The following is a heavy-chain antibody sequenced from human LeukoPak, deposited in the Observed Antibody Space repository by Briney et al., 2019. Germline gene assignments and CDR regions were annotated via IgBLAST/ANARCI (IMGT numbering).Heavy chain of an antibody. Sequence: ASVRVSCKTSGYIFIDYDINWVRQATGQGLEWMGWMNPNSGNTGYAQKFQGRVTMTRNTSISTAYMELSSLRSEDTAVYYCARGEYQLPSKNRANDYWGQGTLVTVSS. J-gene: IGHJ4*02. V-gene: IGHV1-8*01. D-gene: IGHD2-2*01. CDR2: MNPNSGNT. CDR1: GYIFIDYD. CDR3: ARGEYQLPSKNRANDY.